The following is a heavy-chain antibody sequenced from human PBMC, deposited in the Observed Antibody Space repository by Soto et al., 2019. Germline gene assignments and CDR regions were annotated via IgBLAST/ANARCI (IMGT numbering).Heavy chain of an antibody. J-gene: IGHJ5*02. Sequence: QVTVKESGPVLVKPTETLTLTCTVSGFSLSNAGLGVSWIRQPPGKALEWLAHIFSNDEKSYSTSLKSRLTTSNDPSKSQVVLIMTNMDPVDTATYYCASTYSTSWYWFHPWGHGTLVTVSS. CDR2: IFSNDEK. D-gene: IGHD6-13*01. CDR3: ASTYSTSWYWFHP. V-gene: IGHV2-26*04. CDR1: GFSLSNAGLG.